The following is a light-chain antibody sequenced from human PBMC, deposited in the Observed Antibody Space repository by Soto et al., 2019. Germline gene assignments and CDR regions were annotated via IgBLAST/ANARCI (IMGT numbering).Light chain of an antibody. J-gene: IGLJ1*01. V-gene: IGLV1-40*01. CDR2: GNS. CDR3: CSYAGSDYV. Sequence: QSVLTQPPSVSGAPGQRVTISCTGSSPNIGAGYDVHWYQQLPGTAPKLLIYGNSNRPSGVPDRFSGSKSGTSASLAITGLQAEDEADYYCCSYAGSDYVFGTGTKLTVL. CDR1: SPNIGAGYD.